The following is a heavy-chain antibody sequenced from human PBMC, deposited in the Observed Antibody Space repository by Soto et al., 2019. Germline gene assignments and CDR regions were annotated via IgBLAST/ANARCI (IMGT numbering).Heavy chain of an antibody. D-gene: IGHD5-18*01. J-gene: IGHJ4*02. CDR2: IVVGSGNT. CDR3: AASSGYSYGSFDY. V-gene: IGHV1-58*01. CDR1: GFTFTSSA. Sequence: ASVKVSCKASGFTFTSSAVQWVRQARGQRLEWIGWIVVGSGNTNYAQKFQERVTITRDMSTSTAYMELSSLRSEDTAVYYCAASSGYSYGSFDYWGQGTLVTVSS.